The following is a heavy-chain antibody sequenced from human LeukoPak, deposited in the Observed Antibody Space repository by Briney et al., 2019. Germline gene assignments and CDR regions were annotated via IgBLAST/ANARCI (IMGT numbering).Heavy chain of an antibody. CDR2: MSGRGGST. Sequence: GGSLRLSCAASGFTFSTYAMTWVRQAPGKWLEWVSGMSGRGGSTYYADSVKGRFTISRDNSKNTLYLQMNSLRAEDTAVYYCAKDIVGASTFDYWGQGTLVTVSS. CDR1: GFTFSTYA. D-gene: IGHD1-26*01. CDR3: AKDIVGASTFDY. V-gene: IGHV3-23*01. J-gene: IGHJ4*02.